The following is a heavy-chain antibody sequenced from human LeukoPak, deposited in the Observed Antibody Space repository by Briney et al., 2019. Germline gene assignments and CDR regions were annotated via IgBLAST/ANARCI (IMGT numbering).Heavy chain of an antibody. D-gene: IGHD2-2*01. V-gene: IGHV5-51*01. CDR2: IYPGDSDT. Sequence: GESLKISCKASGYIFTTYWIGWVRQMPGKSLEWMGIIYPGDSDTKYSPSFQGQVTISADKSISTAYLQWSSLKASDNAMYYCARHGGGYCRTTSCYLFDPWGQGTLVTVSS. CDR3: ARHGGGYCRTTSCYLFDP. CDR1: GYIFTTYW. J-gene: IGHJ5*02.